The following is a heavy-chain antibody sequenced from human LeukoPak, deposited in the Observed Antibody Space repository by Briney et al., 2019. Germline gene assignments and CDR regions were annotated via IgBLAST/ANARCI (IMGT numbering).Heavy chain of an antibody. D-gene: IGHD1-26*01. CDR2: IYTTGST. CDR3: ARDGRLPQGDYYGMDV. V-gene: IGHV4-61*02. Sequence: SETLSLTCTVSGGSISSGSYYWSWIRQPAGKGLEWIGRIYTTGSTNYDPSLKSRVTISVDTSKNQFSLKLSSVTAADTAVYYCARDGRLPQGDYYGMDVWGQGTTVTVSS. J-gene: IGHJ6*02. CDR1: GGSISSGSYY.